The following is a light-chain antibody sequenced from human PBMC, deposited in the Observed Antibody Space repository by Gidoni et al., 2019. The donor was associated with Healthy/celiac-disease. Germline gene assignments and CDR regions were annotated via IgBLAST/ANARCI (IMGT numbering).Light chain of an antibody. CDR3: QQRSNWPF. Sequence: EIVLTQSPATLSLSPGERATLSCRASQSVSSYLAWYQQKPGQAPRLLIYDASNRATGIPARFSGSGSGTDFTLTISSREPEDFAGYYCQQRSNWPFFGGGTKVEIK. CDR1: QSVSSY. V-gene: IGKV3-11*01. CDR2: DAS. J-gene: IGKJ4*01.